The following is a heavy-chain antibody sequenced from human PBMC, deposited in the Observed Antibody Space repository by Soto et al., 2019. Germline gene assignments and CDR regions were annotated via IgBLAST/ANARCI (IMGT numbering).Heavy chain of an antibody. Sequence: EVELVESGGGLVKPGGSLRLSCAASGFTFSSFSMNWVRQAPGKGLEWVSSISSSSNYIHYADSVEGRFTVSRDNAKNSLYLQMNSLGAEDTAVYYCAREDSSSAWGQGTLVTVSS. J-gene: IGHJ5*02. V-gene: IGHV3-21*06. CDR3: AREDSSSA. CDR1: GFTFSSFS. CDR2: ISSSSNYI. D-gene: IGHD6-6*01.